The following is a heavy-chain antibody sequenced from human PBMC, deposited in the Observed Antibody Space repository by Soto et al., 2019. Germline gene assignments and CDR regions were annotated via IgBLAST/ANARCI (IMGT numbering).Heavy chain of an antibody. J-gene: IGHJ6*02. Sequence: EVQLVESGGGLVQPGRSLRLSCAASGFTFDDYAMHWVRQAPGKGLEWVSGISWNSGSIGYADSVKGRFTISRDNAKNSLYLQMNSLRAEDTALYYCAKGLLRFLEWFPRHGGMDVWGQGTTVTVSS. CDR1: GFTFDDYA. V-gene: IGHV3-9*01. CDR3: AKGLLRFLEWFPRHGGMDV. CDR2: ISWNSGSI. D-gene: IGHD3-3*01.